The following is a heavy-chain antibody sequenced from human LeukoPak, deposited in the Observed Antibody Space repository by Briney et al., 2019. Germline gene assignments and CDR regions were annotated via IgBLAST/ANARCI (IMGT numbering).Heavy chain of an antibody. CDR1: GFTFSSYW. D-gene: IGHD5-18*01. Sequence: SGGSLRLSCAASGFTFSSYWMSWVRQAPEKGLEWVANIKQDGSEKYYVDSVKGRFTISRDNAKNSLYLQMNSLRAEDTAVYYCARVGYSYGPPRYFDYWGQGTLVTVSS. CDR3: ARVGYSYGPPRYFDY. V-gene: IGHV3-7*01. CDR2: IKQDGSEK. J-gene: IGHJ4*02.